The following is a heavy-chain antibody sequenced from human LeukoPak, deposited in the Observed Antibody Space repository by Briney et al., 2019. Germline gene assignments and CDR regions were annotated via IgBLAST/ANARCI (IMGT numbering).Heavy chain of an antibody. V-gene: IGHV3-74*01. J-gene: IGHJ4*02. CDR2: INSDGSST. D-gene: IGHD6-19*01. CDR1: GFTFSSYW. CDR3: ARDTSGWYYFDY. Sequence: GGSLRLSCAASGFTFSSYWMHWVRQAPGKGLVWVSRINSDGSSTSYADSVKGRFTISRDNSKNTLYLQMNSLRAEDTAVYYCARDTSGWYYFDYWGQGTLVTVSS.